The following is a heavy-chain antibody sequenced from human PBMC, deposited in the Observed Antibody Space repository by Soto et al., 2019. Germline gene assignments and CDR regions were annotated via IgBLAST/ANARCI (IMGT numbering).Heavy chain of an antibody. D-gene: IGHD6-6*01. Sequence: PSETLSLTCTVSGGSISSGGYYWSWIRQHPGKGLEWIGYIYYSGSTYYNPSLKSRVTISVDTSKNQFSLKLSSVTVADTAVYYCARAVPMTARPDYNWFDPWGQGTLVTVSS. CDR3: ARAVPMTARPDYNWFDP. V-gene: IGHV4-31*03. CDR1: GGSISSGGYY. CDR2: IYYSGST. J-gene: IGHJ5*02.